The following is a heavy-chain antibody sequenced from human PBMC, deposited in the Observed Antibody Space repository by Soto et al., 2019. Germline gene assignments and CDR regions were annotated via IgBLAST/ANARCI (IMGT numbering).Heavy chain of an antibody. CDR2: ISAYNGKT. D-gene: IGHD6-19*01. V-gene: IGHV1-18*01. J-gene: IGHJ4*02. Sequence: QVQLVQSGSEVKKPGASMKVSCEASGYTFTDCGIIWVRQDPGQGLEWMGWISAYNGKTNYAQNLQGRVTMTTDTSTSTAYMELRSLRSDDTAVYYCARVLGQWLVSYYFDYWGQGTLVTVSS. CDR3: ARVLGQWLVSYYFDY. CDR1: GYTFTDCG.